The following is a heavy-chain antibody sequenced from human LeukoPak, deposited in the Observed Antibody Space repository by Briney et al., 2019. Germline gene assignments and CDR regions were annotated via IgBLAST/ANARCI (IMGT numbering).Heavy chain of an antibody. J-gene: IGHJ3*02. CDR3: ARSSTYRAFDI. CDR1: GGSITNNW. Sequence: SETLSLTCVVSGGSITNNWWSWVRQPPGKGLEWIGEIYHSGSTTYNPSLKSRVTISIDTSKTQFSLKLSSVTAADTAVYYCARSSTYRAFDIWGQGTMVTVSS. CDR2: IYHSGST. V-gene: IGHV4-4*02. D-gene: IGHD2-2*01.